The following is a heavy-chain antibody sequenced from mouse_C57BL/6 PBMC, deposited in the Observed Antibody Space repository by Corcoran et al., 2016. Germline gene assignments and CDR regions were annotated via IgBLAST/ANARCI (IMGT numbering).Heavy chain of an antibody. Sequence: EVQLQQSGPELVKPGASVKISCKASGYTFTDYYMNLVKQSHGKSLEWIGDINPNNGGTSYNQKFKGKATLTVDKSSSTAYMELRSLTSADSAVYYCARSYYGTWFAYWGQGTLVTVSA. CDR3: ARSYYGTWFAY. CDR1: GYTFTDYY. J-gene: IGHJ3*01. D-gene: IGHD1-1*01. V-gene: IGHV1-26*01. CDR2: INPNNGGT.